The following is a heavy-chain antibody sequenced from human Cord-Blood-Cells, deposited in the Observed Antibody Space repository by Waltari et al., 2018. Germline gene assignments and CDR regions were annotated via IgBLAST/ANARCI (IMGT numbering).Heavy chain of an antibody. CDR3: ARPSNWYFDL. J-gene: IGHJ2*01. Sequence: QVQLQESGPGLVKPSETLSLTCTVSGYSITRGSYRGWIRQPPGKGLEGIGSIYHSGSTYYNPSLKSRVTISVDTSKNQFSLKLSSVTAADTAVYYCARPSNWYFDLWGRGTLVTVSS. CDR2: IYHSGST. CDR1: GYSITRGSY. V-gene: IGHV4-38-2*02.